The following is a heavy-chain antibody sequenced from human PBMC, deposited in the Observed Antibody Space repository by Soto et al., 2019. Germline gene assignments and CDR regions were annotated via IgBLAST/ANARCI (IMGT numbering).Heavy chain of an antibody. J-gene: IGHJ5*02. D-gene: IGHD6-6*01. Sequence: SETLSLTCTVSGGSISSYYWSWIRQSPGKGLEWIGYIYDSGSTNYNPSLKSRVTISLDTSKNQFSLKLSSVTAADTAVYFCARGLILPVHWFDPWGQGTLVTVSS. CDR2: IYDSGST. CDR3: ARGLILPVHWFDP. V-gene: IGHV4-59*01. CDR1: GGSISSYY.